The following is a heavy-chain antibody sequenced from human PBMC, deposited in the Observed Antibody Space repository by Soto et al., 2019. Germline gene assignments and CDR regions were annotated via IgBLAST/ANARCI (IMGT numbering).Heavy chain of an antibody. CDR1: GGSVRSSTYY. Sequence: QLRLQESGPGLVKSSETLSLTCTVSGGSVRSSTYYWGWIRQSPGKGLEWIGSIYYSGSTHNNPSLKSRVTLSVTTYTNQFSLKLISGTAADPAIYYCARQERGAAADPPLDYWGQGTLVTVSS. CDR3: ARQERGAAADPPLDY. D-gene: IGHD6-13*01. V-gene: IGHV4-39*01. J-gene: IGHJ4*02. CDR2: IYYSGST.